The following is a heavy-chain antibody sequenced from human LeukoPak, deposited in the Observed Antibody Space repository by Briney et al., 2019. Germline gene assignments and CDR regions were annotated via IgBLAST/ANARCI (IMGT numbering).Heavy chain of an antibody. CDR3: ARTDEVVSEAFDI. Sequence: ASVKVSCKASGYTFTGYYVHWVRQAPGQGLEWMGWINTNTGNPTYAQGFTGRFVFSLDTSVSTAYLQISSLKAEDTAMYYCARTDEVVSEAFDIWGQGTMVTVSS. CDR2: INTNTGNP. CDR1: GYTFTGYY. J-gene: IGHJ3*02. V-gene: IGHV7-4-1*02. D-gene: IGHD3-22*01.